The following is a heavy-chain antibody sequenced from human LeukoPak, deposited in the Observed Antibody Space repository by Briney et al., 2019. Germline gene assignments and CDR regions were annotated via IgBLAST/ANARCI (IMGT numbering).Heavy chain of an antibody. CDR2: INTNTGNP. D-gene: IGHD3-3*01. CDR3: ARAPITIFGVVIMWEVDY. Sequence: ASVKVSCKASGYTFTSYAMNWVRQAPVKGLEWMGWINTNTGNPTYAQGFTGRFVSSLDTSVSTAYLQISSLKAEDTAVYYCARAPITIFGVVIMWEVDYWGQGTLVTVSS. J-gene: IGHJ4*02. CDR1: GYTFTSYA. V-gene: IGHV7-4-1*02.